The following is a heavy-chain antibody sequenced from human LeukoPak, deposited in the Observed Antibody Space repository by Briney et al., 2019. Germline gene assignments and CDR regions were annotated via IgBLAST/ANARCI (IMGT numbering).Heavy chain of an antibody. Sequence: SETLSLTCAVYGGSFSGYYWSWIRQPPGKGLKWIGEINHSGSTNYNPSLKSRVTISVDTSKNQFSLKLSSVTAADTAVYYCAREDAYYYGSGSYRIFDYWGQGTLVTVSS. CDR1: GGSFSGYY. V-gene: IGHV4-34*01. D-gene: IGHD3-10*01. CDR3: AREDAYYYGSGSYRIFDY. J-gene: IGHJ4*02. CDR2: INHSGST.